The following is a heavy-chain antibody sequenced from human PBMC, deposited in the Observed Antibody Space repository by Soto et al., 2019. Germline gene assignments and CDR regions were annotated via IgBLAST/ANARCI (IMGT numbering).Heavy chain of an antibody. V-gene: IGHV3-9*01. Sequence: EVQLVESGGGLVQPGRSLRLSCAASGFTFDDYAMHWVRQAPGKGLEWVSGISWNSGSIGYADSVKGRFTISRDNAKNSLYLQMNSLRAEDTALYYCAKDSTGGWYGGLRGGAFDIWGQGTMVTVSS. D-gene: IGHD3-10*01. CDR2: ISWNSGSI. CDR1: GFTFDDYA. J-gene: IGHJ3*02. CDR3: AKDSTGGWYGGLRGGAFDI.